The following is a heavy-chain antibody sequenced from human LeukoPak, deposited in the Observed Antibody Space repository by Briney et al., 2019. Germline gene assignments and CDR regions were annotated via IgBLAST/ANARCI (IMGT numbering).Heavy chain of an antibody. V-gene: IGHV1-18*01. CDR1: GYILTNYG. D-gene: IGHD2-15*01. Sequence: GASVKVSCKASGYILTNYGITWVRQAPGQGLEWMGWISGYNADTDSAQKVQGRLTMTTDTSTNTAYMELRSLRSDDTAVYYCAKDLSWYCSGGSCSLLSFDYWGQGTLVTVSS. CDR3: AKDLSWYCSGGSCSLLSFDY. J-gene: IGHJ4*02. CDR2: ISGYNADT.